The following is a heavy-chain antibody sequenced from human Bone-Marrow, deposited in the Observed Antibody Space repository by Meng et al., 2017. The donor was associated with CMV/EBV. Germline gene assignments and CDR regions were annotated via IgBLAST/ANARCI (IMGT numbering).Heavy chain of an antibody. CDR1: GYTFTSYG. CDR3: ARDSNDYYYYGMDV. CDR2: ISAYNGNT. V-gene: IGHV1-18*01. J-gene: IGHJ6*02. D-gene: IGHD1-1*01. Sequence: SGYTFTSYGISWVRQAPGQGLEWMGWISAYNGNTNYAQKLQGRVTMTTDTSTSTAYMELRSLRSDDTAVYHCARDSNDYYYYGMDVWGQGTTVTVSS.